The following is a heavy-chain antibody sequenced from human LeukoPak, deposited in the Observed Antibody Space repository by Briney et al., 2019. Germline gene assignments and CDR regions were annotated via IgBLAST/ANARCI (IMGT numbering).Heavy chain of an antibody. CDR1: GVAFSGYY. V-gene: IGHV4-34*01. J-gene: IGHJ5*02. CDR3: ARAARLYHILTGYVMFDP. Sequence: SETLSLTCAVYGVAFSGYYWSWIRQPPGKGLEWIGEINHSGSTNYNPSPKSRVTISVDTYKHQFSLNLSSVTAADTAVYYCARAARLYHILTGYVMFDPWGQGTLVTVSS. D-gene: IGHD3-9*01. CDR2: INHSGST.